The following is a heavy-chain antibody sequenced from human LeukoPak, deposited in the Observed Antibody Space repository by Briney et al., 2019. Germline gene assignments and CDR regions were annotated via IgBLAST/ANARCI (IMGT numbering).Heavy chain of an antibody. CDR3: ARLFPRRTDYYGSGSYYNGWFDP. D-gene: IGHD3-10*01. Sequence: PSETLSLTCTASGGSISSSSYYWGWIRQAPGKGLEWVSVIYSGGSTYYADSVKGRFTISRDNSKNTLYLQMNSLRAEDTAVYYCARLFPRRTDYYGSGSYYNGWFDPWGQGTLVTVSS. CDR1: GGSISSSSYY. J-gene: IGHJ5*02. V-gene: IGHV3-53*01. CDR2: IYSGGST.